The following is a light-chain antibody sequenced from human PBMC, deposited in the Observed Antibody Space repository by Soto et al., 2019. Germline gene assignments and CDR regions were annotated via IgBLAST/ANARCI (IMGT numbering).Light chain of an antibody. J-gene: IGLJ2*01. V-gene: IGLV1-44*01. CDR2: TND. CDR1: SSNIGNNP. CDR3: AAWDDSLYGVV. Sequence: QSVLTQPPSASGTPGQRITISCSGASSNIGNNPVNWYQHFPRTAPKLLIYTNDQRPSGVPGRFSGSKSGTSASLAISGLQSEDEADYYCAAWDDSLYGVVFGGGTQLTVL.